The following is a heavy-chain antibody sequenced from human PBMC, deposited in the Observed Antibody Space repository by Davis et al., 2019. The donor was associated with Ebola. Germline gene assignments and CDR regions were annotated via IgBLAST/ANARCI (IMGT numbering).Heavy chain of an antibody. Sequence: GESLKLSCAASGFTFSSYAMSWVRQAPGKGLEWVSAISGSGGSTYYADSVKGRFTISRDNSKNTLYLQMNSLRAEDTAVYYCARDPMYSSSWYQSEAFDIWGQGTMVTVSS. J-gene: IGHJ3*02. V-gene: IGHV3-23*01. CDR2: ISGSGGST. D-gene: IGHD6-13*01. CDR3: ARDPMYSSSWYQSEAFDI. CDR1: GFTFSSYA.